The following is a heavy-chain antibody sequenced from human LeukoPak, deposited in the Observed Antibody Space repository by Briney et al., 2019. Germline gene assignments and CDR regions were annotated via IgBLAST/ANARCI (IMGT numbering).Heavy chain of an antibody. CDR2: ISSSGKTI. CDR3: VRVLVGYYYGSGLPV. CDR1: GFIFSDYY. V-gene: IGHV3-11*04. J-gene: IGHJ4*02. D-gene: IGHD3-10*01. Sequence: GGSLRLSCAASGFIFSDYYMSWIRQAPGKGLDWVSYISSSGKTIYYADSVKGRFTISRDNAKNSLYLQMNSLRAEDTAVYYCVRVLVGYYYGSGLPVWGQGTLVTVSS.